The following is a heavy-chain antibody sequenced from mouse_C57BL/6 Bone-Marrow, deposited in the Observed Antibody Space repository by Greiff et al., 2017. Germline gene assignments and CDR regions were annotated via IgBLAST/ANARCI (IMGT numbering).Heavy chain of an antibody. D-gene: IGHD1-1*01. CDR2: IYPGDGDT. Sequence: VQLQQSGPELVKPGASVKISCKASGYAFSSSWMNWVKQRPGKGLEWIGRIYPGDGDTTYNGKFKGKATLTAAKSSRAAYMQLNSMTSEDSAVYFCAIYYGSSGGDYWGQGTTLTVSS. CDR3: AIYYGSSGGDY. CDR1: GYAFSSSW. J-gene: IGHJ2*01. V-gene: IGHV1-82*01.